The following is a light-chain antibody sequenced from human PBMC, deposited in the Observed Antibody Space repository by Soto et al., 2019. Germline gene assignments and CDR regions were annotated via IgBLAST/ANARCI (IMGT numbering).Light chain of an antibody. CDR2: GNI. Sequence: QPVLTQPPSVSGAPGQRVTISCTGSSSNIGAGYDVHWCQQRPGTAPKLLIFGNINRPSGVPDRFSGSKSGTSASLAITGLQAEDEGDYYCQSYDSTLSARYVFGTGTKVTVL. J-gene: IGLJ1*01. CDR3: QSYDSTLSARYV. V-gene: IGLV1-40*01. CDR1: SSNIGAGYD.